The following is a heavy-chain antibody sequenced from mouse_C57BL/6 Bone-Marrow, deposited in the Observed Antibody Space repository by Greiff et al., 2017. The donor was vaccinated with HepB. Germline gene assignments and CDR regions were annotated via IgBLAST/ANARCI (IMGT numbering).Heavy chain of an antibody. CDR2: IWSDGST. V-gene: IGHV2-6-1*01. CDR1: GFSLTSYG. Sequence: VKLQESGPGLVAPSQSLSITCTVSGFSLTSYGVHWVRQPPGKGLEWLVVIWSDGSTTYNSALKSRLSISKDNSKSQVFLKMNSLQTDDTAMYYCARHHGNDWYFDVWGTGTTVTVSS. D-gene: IGHD2-1*01. J-gene: IGHJ1*03. CDR3: ARHHGNDWYFDV.